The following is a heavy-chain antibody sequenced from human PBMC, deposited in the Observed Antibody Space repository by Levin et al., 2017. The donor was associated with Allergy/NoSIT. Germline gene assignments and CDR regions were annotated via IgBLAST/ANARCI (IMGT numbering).Heavy chain of an antibody. CDR1: GFDFSSYA. Sequence: GGSLRLSCAASGFDFSSYAMNWVRQAPGKGLEWVSFIRSGSNYINYADSVKGRFTISRDNAKNSLFLQMDGLRADDTAVYYCVRFYYYYLDVWGKGTTVTVSS. V-gene: IGHV3-21*04. J-gene: IGHJ6*03. CDR2: IRSGSNYI. CDR3: VRFYYYYLDV.